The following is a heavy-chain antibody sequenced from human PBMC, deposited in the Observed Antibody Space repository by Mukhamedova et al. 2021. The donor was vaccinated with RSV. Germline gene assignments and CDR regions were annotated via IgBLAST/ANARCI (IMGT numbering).Heavy chain of an antibody. D-gene: IGHD3-10*01. J-gene: IGHJ5*02. CDR2: INHSGST. V-gene: IGHV4-34*01. Sequence: GEINHSGSTNYNPSLKSRVTISVDTSKNQFSLKLSSVTAADTAVYYCARGRQGHLLWFGELSVWFDPWGQGTLVTVSS. CDR3: ARGRQGHLLWFGELSVWFDP.